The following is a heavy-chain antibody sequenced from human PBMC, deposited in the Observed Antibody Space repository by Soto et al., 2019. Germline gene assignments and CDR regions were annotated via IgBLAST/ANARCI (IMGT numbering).Heavy chain of an antibody. CDR3: ARWSFLDY. J-gene: IGHJ4*02. D-gene: IGHD1-26*01. V-gene: IGHV3-23*01. CDR2: ISGSDGKT. CDR1: GFSFTSYA. Sequence: GSLRLSCAASGFSFTSYALSWVRQAPGKGLEWVSTISGSDGKTYYADSVKGRFSTSRDTSKTTLYLQMNSLRVEDTAVYYCARWSFLDYWGQGTRVTVSS.